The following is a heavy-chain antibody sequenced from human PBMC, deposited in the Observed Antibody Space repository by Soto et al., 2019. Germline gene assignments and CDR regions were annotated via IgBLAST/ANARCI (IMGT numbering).Heavy chain of an antibody. J-gene: IGHJ4*02. V-gene: IGHV3-23*01. Sequence: GGSLRLSCAASGFTFSSYAMSWVRQAPGKGLEWVSAISGSGGSTYYADSVKGRFTISRDNSKNTLYLQMNSLRAEDTAVYHCAPDFWSGYTIDYWGQGTLVTVSS. CDR1: GFTFSSYA. D-gene: IGHD3-3*01. CDR2: ISGSGGST. CDR3: APDFWSGYTIDY.